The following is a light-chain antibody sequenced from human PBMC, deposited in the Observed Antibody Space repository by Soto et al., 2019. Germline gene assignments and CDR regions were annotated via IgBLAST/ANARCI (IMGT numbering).Light chain of an antibody. CDR2: YAS. V-gene: IGKV1-13*02. CDR3: QQYASFSPA. Sequence: AIQLTQSPSSLSASVGDRVTISCRASRDIRNVLAWYQLRPGKAPRLLIYYASTLDRGVPSRFSGSGSGKEFTLTIISLQPDDFATYYCQQYASFSPAFGQGTKVDSK. CDR1: RDIRNV. J-gene: IGKJ1*01.